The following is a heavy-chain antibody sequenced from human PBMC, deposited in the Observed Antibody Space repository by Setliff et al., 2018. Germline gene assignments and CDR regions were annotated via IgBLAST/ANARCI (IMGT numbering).Heavy chain of an antibody. CDR1: GGSISSYY. CDR3: AREQWLDPPGYYYMDV. V-gene: IGHV4-4*07. Sequence: SETLSLTCNVSGGSISSYYWSWIRQPDGKRLEWIGHIYIGGSANYNHSLKSRVTMSIDTSKNKFSLKLNSVTAADMAVYYCAREQWLDPPGYYYMDVWAKGTTVNVSS. CDR2: IYIGGSA. J-gene: IGHJ6*03. D-gene: IGHD6-19*01.